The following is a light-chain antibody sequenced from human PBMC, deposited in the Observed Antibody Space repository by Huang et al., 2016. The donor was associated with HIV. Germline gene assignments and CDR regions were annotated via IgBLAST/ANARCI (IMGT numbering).Light chain of an antibody. J-gene: IGKJ1*01. CDR2: GGS. V-gene: IGKV3-15*01. CDR3: QQYQVWPPAT. Sequence: EIVMTQSPATLSLSPGERGTLSCRASQRIGTNLAWYQQNPGQAPRLLIYGGSTRASGIPDRFSGGGSGTEFPLTIYSLQAEDFAVYYCQQYQVWPPATFGQGTRVEIK. CDR1: QRIGTN.